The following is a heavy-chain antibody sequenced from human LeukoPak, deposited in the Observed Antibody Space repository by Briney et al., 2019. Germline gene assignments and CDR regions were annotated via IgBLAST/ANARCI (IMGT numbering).Heavy chain of an antibody. J-gene: IGHJ4*02. D-gene: IGHD3-10*01. V-gene: IGHV4-34*01. Sequence: PSETLSLTCAVYGGSFSGYYWSWIRQPPGKGLEWIGEINHSGSTNYNPSLKSRVTISVDTSKNQFSLKLSSVTAADTAVYYCARSRFYYYGSGSYYFDYWGQGTLVTVSS. CDR1: GGSFSGYY. CDR3: ARSRFYYYGSGSYYFDY. CDR2: INHSGST.